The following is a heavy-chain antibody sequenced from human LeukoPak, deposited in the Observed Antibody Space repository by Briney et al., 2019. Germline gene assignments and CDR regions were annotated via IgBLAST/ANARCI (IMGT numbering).Heavy chain of an antibody. CDR1: GGSFSGYY. Sequence: SETLSLTCAVYGGSFSGYYWSWIRQPPGKGLEWIGEINHSGSTNYNPSLKSRATISVDTSKNQFSLKLSSVTAADTAVYYCARGKVVVVAAADAFDIWGQGTMVTVSS. D-gene: IGHD2-15*01. CDR2: INHSGST. V-gene: IGHV4-34*01. J-gene: IGHJ3*02. CDR3: ARGKVVVVAAADAFDI.